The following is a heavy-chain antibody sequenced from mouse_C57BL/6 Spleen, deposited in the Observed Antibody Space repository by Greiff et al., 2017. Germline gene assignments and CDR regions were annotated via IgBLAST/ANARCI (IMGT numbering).Heavy chain of an antibody. J-gene: IGHJ2*01. V-gene: IGHV1-42*01. CDR3: ASTPMTTVVAPYFDY. D-gene: IGHD1-1*01. CDR1: GYSFTGYY. Sequence: EVQLQQSGPELVKPGASVKISCKASGYSFTGYYMNWVKQSPEKSLEWIGEINPSTGGTTYNQKFKAKATLTVDKSSSTAYMQLKSLTSEDSAVYYCASTPMTTVVAPYFDYWGQGTTLTVSS. CDR2: INPSTGGT.